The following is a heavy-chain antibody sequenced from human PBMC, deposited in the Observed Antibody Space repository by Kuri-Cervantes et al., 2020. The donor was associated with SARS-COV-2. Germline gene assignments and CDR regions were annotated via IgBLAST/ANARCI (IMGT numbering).Heavy chain of an antibody. CDR3: AKGSYQLVYNWFDP. D-gene: IGHD2-2*01. CDR1: GFTFSSYA. Sequence: GESLKISCAASGFTFSSYAMSLVRQAPGEGLEWGSAISCSGGSTYYADSVKGRLTLSRDNCKNTLYLQMNRLLAEDKAVYYFAKGSYQLVYNWFDPWGQGTLVTVSS. V-gene: IGHV3-23*01. J-gene: IGHJ5*02. CDR2: ISCSGGST.